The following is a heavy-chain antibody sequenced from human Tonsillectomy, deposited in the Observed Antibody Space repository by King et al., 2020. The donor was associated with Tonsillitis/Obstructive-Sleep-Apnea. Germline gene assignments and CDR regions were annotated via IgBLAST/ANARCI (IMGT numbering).Heavy chain of an antibody. CDR2: TYYRSKWDN. V-gene: IGHV6-1*01. J-gene: IGHJ2*01. CDR1: GDSVSSNSAA. Sequence: VQLQQSGPGLVKPSQTLSLTCAISGDSVSSNSAAWNCIRQSPSRGLECLGRTYYRSKWDNYYAVSLKSRITSNPDTSKNQFSLQLNSVTPEDTAVYYCARDHRRSTSTRYFDLWGRGTLVTVSS. CDR3: ARDHRRSTSTRYFDL.